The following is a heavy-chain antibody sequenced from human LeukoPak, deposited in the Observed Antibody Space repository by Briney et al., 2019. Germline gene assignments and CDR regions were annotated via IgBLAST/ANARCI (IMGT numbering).Heavy chain of an antibody. CDR3: ARKTSGPNPFDF. J-gene: IGHJ4*02. Sequence: GGSLGLSCAASGFTFNNYAMSWVRQSPGKGLEWVSGISTSGLDTPYADSVKGRFTISRDNSKNTLYLQMNSLRVEDTAIYYCARKTSGPNPFDFWGQGTLVTVSS. D-gene: IGHD2-8*01. CDR2: ISTSGLDT. V-gene: IGHV3-23*01. CDR1: GFTFNNYA.